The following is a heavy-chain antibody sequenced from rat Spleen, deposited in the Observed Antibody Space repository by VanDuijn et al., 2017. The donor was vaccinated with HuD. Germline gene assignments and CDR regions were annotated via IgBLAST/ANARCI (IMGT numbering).Heavy chain of an antibody. CDR2: IRTSGGST. J-gene: IGHJ2*01. CDR3: ARQGTRWYYFDY. Sequence: EVQLVESGGGLVQPGRSLKLSCAASGFTFSHYDMAWVRQAPAKGLEWIASIRTSGGSTYYRDSVKGRFTISRDNAKNTLYLQMDSLRSEDTATYYCARQGTRWYYFDYWGQGVMVTVSS. CDR1: GFTFSHYD. D-gene: IGHD1-1*01. V-gene: IGHV5S13*01.